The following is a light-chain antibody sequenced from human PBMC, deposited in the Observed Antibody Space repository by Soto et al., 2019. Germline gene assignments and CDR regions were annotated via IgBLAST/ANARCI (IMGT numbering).Light chain of an antibody. V-gene: IGLV2-14*01. Sequence: QSALTQPASVSGSPGQSITISCTGTSSDVGGYNYVSWYQQHPGKAPKLIIYEVSNRHSGVSNRFSGSKSGNTASLTISGLQAEDEADYYCSSYTSTSTRMFGGGTKLTVL. CDR2: EVS. CDR3: SSYTSTSTRM. J-gene: IGLJ3*02. CDR1: SSDVGGYNY.